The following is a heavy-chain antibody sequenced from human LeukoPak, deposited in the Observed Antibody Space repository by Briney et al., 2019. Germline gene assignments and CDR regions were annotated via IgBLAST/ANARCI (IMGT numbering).Heavy chain of an antibody. J-gene: IGHJ5*02. D-gene: IGHD2-15*01. Sequence: ASVKVSCKASGYTFTGYYMHWVRQAPGQGLEWMGWINPNSGGTNYAQKFQGRVTMTRDTSISTAYMELSRLRSDDTAVYYCARDGGRSGGSCHNNWFDPWGQGTLVTVSS. CDR1: GYTFTGYY. CDR2: INPNSGGT. V-gene: IGHV1-2*02. CDR3: ARDGGRSGGSCHNNWFDP.